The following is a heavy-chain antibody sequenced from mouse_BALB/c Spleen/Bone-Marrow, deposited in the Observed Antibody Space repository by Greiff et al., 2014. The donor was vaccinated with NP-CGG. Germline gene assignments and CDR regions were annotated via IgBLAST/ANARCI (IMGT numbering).Heavy chain of an antibody. D-gene: IGHD2-4*01. V-gene: IGHV1-4*01. J-gene: IGHJ2*01. CDR2: INPSSGYT. Sequence: QVMLVESGAELARPGASVKMSCKASGYSFTSYTMHWVKQRPGQGLEWIGYINPSSGYTNYNQKFKDKATLTADKSSSTAYMQLSSLTSEDSAVYYCARGWDYEGYFDYWGQGTTLTVSS. CDR3: ARGWDYEGYFDY. CDR1: GYSFTSYT.